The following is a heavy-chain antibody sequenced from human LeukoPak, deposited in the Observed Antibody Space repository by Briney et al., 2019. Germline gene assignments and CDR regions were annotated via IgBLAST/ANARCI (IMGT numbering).Heavy chain of an antibody. D-gene: IGHD6-13*01. J-gene: IGHJ6*03. Sequence: PSETLSLTCTVSGGSISSSSYYWGWIRQPPGKGLEWIGSIYYSGSTYYNPSLKSRVTISVDTSKNQFSPKLSSVTAADTAVYYCARQHYSSSWGYYYYYMDVWGKGTTVTVSS. CDR1: GGSISSSSYY. CDR2: IYYSGST. V-gene: IGHV4-39*01. CDR3: ARQHYSSSWGYYYYYMDV.